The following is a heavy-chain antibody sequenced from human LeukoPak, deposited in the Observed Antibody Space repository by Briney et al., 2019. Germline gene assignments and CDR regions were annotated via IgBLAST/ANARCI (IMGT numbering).Heavy chain of an antibody. V-gene: IGHV3-74*01. D-gene: IGHD6-19*01. J-gene: IGHJ4*02. CDR3: ASFTVAVAGTPRADY. CDR1: GFTFSSYW. Sequence: GGSLSLSCAASGFTFSSYWMHWVRQAPGKGLVWVSRINSDGSSTSYADSVKGRFTISRDNAKNTLYLQMNSLRAEDTAIYYCASFTVAVAGTPRADYWGQGTLVTVSS. CDR2: INSDGSST.